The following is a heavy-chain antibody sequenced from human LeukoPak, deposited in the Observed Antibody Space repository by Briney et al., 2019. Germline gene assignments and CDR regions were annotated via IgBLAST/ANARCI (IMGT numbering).Heavy chain of an antibody. V-gene: IGHV1-2*02. CDR2: IKPNGGGT. CDR3: ARELMGGTFDY. Sequence: ASVSVSCTASGYAFTGYVIHFVRQAPGQGREWMGWIKPNGGGTHYAQRFRDRVTVTRDTSISTAYMELTRLTLDDTAVVYCARELMGGTFDYWGQGTQVTVSS. D-gene: IGHD2-8*01. J-gene: IGHJ4*02. CDR1: GYAFTGYV.